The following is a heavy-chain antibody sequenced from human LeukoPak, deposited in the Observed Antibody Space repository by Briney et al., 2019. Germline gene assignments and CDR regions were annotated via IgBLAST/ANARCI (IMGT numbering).Heavy chain of an antibody. CDR2: ISAYSNNT. D-gene: IGHD5-18*01. CDR1: GYTFTSYG. J-gene: IGHJ4*02. V-gene: IGHV1-18*01. CDR3: ARDEGSYSRNLYYFDY. Sequence: ASVKVSCKASGYTFTSYGISWVRQAPGRGLDWMGWISAYSNNTNYAQKFQGRVTMTTDTSTTTAYMELRSLTSDDTCVYYCARDEGSYSRNLYYFDYWGQGTLVTVSS.